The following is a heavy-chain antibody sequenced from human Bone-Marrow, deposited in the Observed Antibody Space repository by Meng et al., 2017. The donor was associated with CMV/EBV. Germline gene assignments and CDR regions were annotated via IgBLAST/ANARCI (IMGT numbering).Heavy chain of an antibody. V-gene: IGHV1-2*02. CDR1: GSHRTDYY. Sequence: SGAECKEPGRSVKFSVKPSGSHRTDYYLHWVRQAPGQWLEWMGWINPNTDTNYAQNFQGRVTMTRDMSISTAYMELSRLTSGDTAVYYCARSSGWSRFDYWGQGTLVTVPS. CDR3: ARSSGWSRFDY. D-gene: IGHD6-19*01. CDR2: INPNTDT. J-gene: IGHJ4*02.